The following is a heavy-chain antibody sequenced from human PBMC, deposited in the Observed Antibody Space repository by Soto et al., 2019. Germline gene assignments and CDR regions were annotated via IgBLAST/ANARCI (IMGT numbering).Heavy chain of an antibody. Sequence: QVQLQESGPGLVKPSETLSLTCTVSGGSISGDYWSWVRQPPGKGLEWIGFTHYSATAYYNPSLQSRLTLSLDTSKNTFSLMLHSVTAADTAVYYCARLGVCSDDCYSFDYWGQGSLVTVSS. CDR3: ARLGVCSDDCYSFDY. CDR2: THYSATA. D-gene: IGHD2-21*02. CDR1: GGSISGDY. J-gene: IGHJ4*02. V-gene: IGHV4-59*12.